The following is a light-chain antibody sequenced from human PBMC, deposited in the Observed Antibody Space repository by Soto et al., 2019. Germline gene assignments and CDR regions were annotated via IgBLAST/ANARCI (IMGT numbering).Light chain of an antibody. CDR3: AAWDDSLNGLWV. CDR2: SNN. V-gene: IGLV1-44*01. CDR1: SSNIGYNT. J-gene: IGLJ3*02. Sequence: QSVLPQPPSTSGAPGQRVTISCSGASSNIGYNTVSWYQQFPGTAPKLIMYSNNQRPSEVPDRFSGSKSGTSASLAISGLQSEDEADYYCAAWDDSLNGLWVFGGGTKLTVL.